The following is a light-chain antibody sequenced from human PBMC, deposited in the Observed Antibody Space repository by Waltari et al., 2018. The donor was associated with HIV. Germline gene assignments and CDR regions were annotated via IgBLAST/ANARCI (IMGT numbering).Light chain of an antibody. CDR1: DMPVHY. Sequence: SQLTQPPSVSVSPGQTAKITCSGDDMPVHYVYWYQQKPGQAPVLVMYKVTERPSGIPERFSGSMSGTTVTLTIMGVQPEDEADYYCQSADSDNTYNWVFGGGDQTDRP. J-gene: IGLJ3*02. V-gene: IGLV3-25*03. CDR3: QSADSDNTYNWV. CDR2: KVT.